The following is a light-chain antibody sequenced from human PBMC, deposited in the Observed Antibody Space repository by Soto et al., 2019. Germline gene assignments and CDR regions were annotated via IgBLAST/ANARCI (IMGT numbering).Light chain of an antibody. CDR3: QQYGSPIT. CDR2: GAP. V-gene: IGKV3-15*01. J-gene: IGKJ5*01. Sequence: EIVMTQSPATLSVSPGERATLSCRASQSVSSNLAWYQQKPGQAPRLLIYGAPTRATGIPARFSGSGSGTDFTLTISRLEPEDFAVYYCQQYGSPITFGQGTRLEIK. CDR1: QSVSSN.